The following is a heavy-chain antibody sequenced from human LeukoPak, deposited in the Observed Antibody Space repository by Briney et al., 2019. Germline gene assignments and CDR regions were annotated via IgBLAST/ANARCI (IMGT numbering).Heavy chain of an antibody. Sequence: PGGSLRLSCAASGFTFSSYWMSWVRQAPGKGLEWVANIKQDGSEKYYVDSVKGRFTISRDNSKNTLYLQMNSLRPGDTAVYYCAKDGRSYSSGWPPFEYWGQGTLVTVSS. J-gene: IGHJ4*02. D-gene: IGHD6-19*01. V-gene: IGHV3-7*01. CDR1: GFTFSSYW. CDR2: IKQDGSEK. CDR3: AKDGRSYSSGWPPFEY.